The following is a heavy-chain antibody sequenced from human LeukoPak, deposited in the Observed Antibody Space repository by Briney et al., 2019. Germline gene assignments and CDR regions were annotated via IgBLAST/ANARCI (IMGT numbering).Heavy chain of an antibody. Sequence: SETLSLTCTVSGASLRSYYSNWIRQSPGKGPEWIGYIHYSGSSNYNPSLKSRATISIDTSKKQFSLKLTSVTAADTAFYFCARDTRSYDSSGYFSFDYWGLGTLVTVSS. D-gene: IGHD3-22*01. CDR3: ARDTRSYDSSGYFSFDY. CDR2: IHYSGSS. V-gene: IGHV4-59*01. J-gene: IGHJ4*02. CDR1: GASLRSYY.